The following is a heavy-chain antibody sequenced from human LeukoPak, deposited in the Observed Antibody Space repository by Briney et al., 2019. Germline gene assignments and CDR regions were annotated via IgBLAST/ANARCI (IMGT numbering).Heavy chain of an antibody. CDR1: GYTFTGYY. Sequence: LRASVKVSCKASGYTFTGYYMHWVRQAPGQGLEWMGWINPNSGGTNYAQKFQGRVTMTRDTSISTAYMELSRLRSDDTAVYYCARDRGSYLAYYYYMDVWGKGTTVSVSS. J-gene: IGHJ6*03. CDR3: ARDRGSYLAYYYYMDV. D-gene: IGHD1-26*01. CDR2: INPNSGGT. V-gene: IGHV1-2*02.